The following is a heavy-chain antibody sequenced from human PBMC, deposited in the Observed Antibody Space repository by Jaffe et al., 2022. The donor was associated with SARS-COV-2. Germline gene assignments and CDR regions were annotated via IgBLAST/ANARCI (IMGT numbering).Heavy chain of an antibody. D-gene: IGHD3-16*02. J-gene: IGHJ4*02. CDR3: TRLMITFGGVIDGIDY. CDR2: IRSKAYGGTT. V-gene: IGHV3-49*05. Sequence: EVQLVESGGGLVKPGRSLRLSCTASGFTFGDYAMSWFRQAPGKGLEWVGFIRSKAYGGTTEYAASVKGRFTISRDDSKSIAYLQMNSLKTEDTAVYYCTRLMITFGGVIDGIDYWGQGTLVTVSS. CDR1: GFTFGDYA.